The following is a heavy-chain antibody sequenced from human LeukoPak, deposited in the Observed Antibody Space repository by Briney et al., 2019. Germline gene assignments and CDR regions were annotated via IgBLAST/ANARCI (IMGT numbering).Heavy chain of an antibody. D-gene: IGHD6-6*01. CDR1: GGSFSGYY. V-gene: IGHV4-34*01. CDR2: INHSGST. J-gene: IGHJ3*02. Sequence: SETLSLTCAVYGGSFSGYYWSWIRQPPGKGLEWIGEINHSGSTNYNPSLKSRVTMSVDTSKNQFSLKLSSVTAADTAVYYCGTPYSSSTAFDIWGQGTMVTVSS. CDR3: GTPYSSSTAFDI.